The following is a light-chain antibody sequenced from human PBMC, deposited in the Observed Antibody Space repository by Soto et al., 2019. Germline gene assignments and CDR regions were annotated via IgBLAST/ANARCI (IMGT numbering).Light chain of an antibody. V-gene: IGLV2-8*01. Sequence: QSALTQPPSASGSPGQSVTISCTGTSSDVGGYNYVSWYQQHPGKAPKLMIYEVSKRPSGVPDRFSGSKSGNTASLTVSGLEAEDEADYYCSASAGSNHNWVFGGGTTLTVL. J-gene: IGLJ3*02. CDR2: EVS. CDR1: SSDVGGYNY. CDR3: SASAGSNHNWV.